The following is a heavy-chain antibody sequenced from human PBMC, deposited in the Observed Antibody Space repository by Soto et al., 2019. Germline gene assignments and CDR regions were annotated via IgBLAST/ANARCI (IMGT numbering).Heavy chain of an antibody. D-gene: IGHD3-22*01. Sequence: SETLSLTCTVSGGSISSGDYYWSWIRQPPGKGLEWIGYIYYSGSTYYNPSLKSRVTISVDTSKNQFSLKLSSVTAADTAVYYCARDSQSYYDSSGAIDYWGQGTLVTVSS. V-gene: IGHV4-30-4*01. CDR3: ARDSQSYYDSSGAIDY. CDR1: GGSISSGDYY. J-gene: IGHJ4*02. CDR2: IYYSGST.